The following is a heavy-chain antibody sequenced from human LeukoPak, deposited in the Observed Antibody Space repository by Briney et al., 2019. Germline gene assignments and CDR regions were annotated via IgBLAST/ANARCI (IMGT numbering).Heavy chain of an antibody. CDR1: GFTFSSYT. CDR3: ARSLEEYCSGGSCSLFDY. Sequence: PGGSLRLSCAASGFTFSSYTMNWVRQAPGKGLEWVSSISGSSSYIYYADSVKGRFTISRHNAKNSLYLQMNSLRAEDTAVYYCARSLEEYCSGGSCSLFDYWGQGTLVTVSS. D-gene: IGHD2-15*01. V-gene: IGHV3-21*01. CDR2: ISGSSSYI. J-gene: IGHJ4*02.